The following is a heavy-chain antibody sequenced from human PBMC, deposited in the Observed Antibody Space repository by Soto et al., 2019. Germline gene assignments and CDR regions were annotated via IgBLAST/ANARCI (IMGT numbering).Heavy chain of an antibody. Sequence: EVHLVESGGGLVKPGGSLRLSCAASGFTFSSAWLNWVRQAPGKGLEWVGRIKGKVHGETTDYAAPVKGRFSISRDDSSNTLHLQMNSLEIEDTAVYYCTADPHYYTGGVAYWSQGALVTVSS. CDR1: GFTFSSAW. D-gene: IGHD2-8*02. V-gene: IGHV3-15*07. J-gene: IGHJ4*02. CDR2: IKGKVHGETT. CDR3: TADPHYYTGGVAY.